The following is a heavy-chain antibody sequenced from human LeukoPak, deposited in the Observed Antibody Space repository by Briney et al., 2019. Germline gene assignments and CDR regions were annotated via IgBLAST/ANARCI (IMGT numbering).Heavy chain of an antibody. CDR3: ARYCSGGCYSGVDY. J-gene: IGHJ4*02. CDR1: GFPFRSFG. CDR2: ILYDEK. D-gene: IGHD2-15*01. Sequence: PGRSLRLSCAASGFPFRSFGMHWVRQAPGRGLEWVALILYDEKYYADSVKGRFTISRDNSRNTLYLQMDSLRAEDTAVYYCARYCSGGCYSGVDYWGQGTLVTVPS. V-gene: IGHV3-33*05.